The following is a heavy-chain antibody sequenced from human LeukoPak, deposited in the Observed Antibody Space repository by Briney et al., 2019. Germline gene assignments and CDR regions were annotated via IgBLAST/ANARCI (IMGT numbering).Heavy chain of an antibody. D-gene: IGHD6-19*01. J-gene: IGHJ4*02. Sequence: GGSLRLSCAASGFTFSSNSMNWVRQAPGKGLEWVSSISSSSSYIYYADSVKGRFTISRDNAKNSLYLQMNSLRAEDTAVYYCARAGYSSGTFDYWGQGTLVTVSS. CDR2: ISSSSSYI. CDR3: ARAGYSSGTFDY. V-gene: IGHV3-21*01. CDR1: GFTFSSNS.